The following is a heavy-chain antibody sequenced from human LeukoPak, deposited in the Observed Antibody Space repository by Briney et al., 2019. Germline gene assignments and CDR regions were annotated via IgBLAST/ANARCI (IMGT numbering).Heavy chain of an antibody. Sequence: ASVKVSCKASGYTFSNYGITWVRQAPGQGLEWMGWISAYSGNTNYAQKLQDRVTMTTDTSTSTAYMELRSLTSDDTALYYCARDGTRSVIVGAEDGFDYWGQGTLVTVSS. CDR3: ARDGTRSVIVGAEDGFDY. D-gene: IGHD1-26*01. V-gene: IGHV1-18*01. CDR2: ISAYSGNT. CDR1: GYTFSNYG. J-gene: IGHJ4*02.